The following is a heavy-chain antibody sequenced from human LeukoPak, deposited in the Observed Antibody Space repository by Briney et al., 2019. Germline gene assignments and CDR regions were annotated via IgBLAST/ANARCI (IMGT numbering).Heavy chain of an antibody. Sequence: GGSLRLSCAASGFTFSSYSMHWVRQAPGKGLEWVAVISYDGSNKYYADSVKGRFTISRDNSKNTLYLQMNSLRAEDTAVYYCAKDPIFGVDPTYYWGQGTLVTVSS. D-gene: IGHD3-3*01. J-gene: IGHJ4*02. CDR2: ISYDGSNK. CDR1: GFTFSSYS. V-gene: IGHV3-30*18. CDR3: AKDPIFGVDPTYY.